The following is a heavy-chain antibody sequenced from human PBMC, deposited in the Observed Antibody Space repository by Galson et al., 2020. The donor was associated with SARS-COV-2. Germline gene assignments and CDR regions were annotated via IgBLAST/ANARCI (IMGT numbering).Heavy chain of an antibody. CDR3: ARQRCGGEGHQYY. CDR2: INLRDSDT. J-gene: IGHJ4*02. D-gene: IGHD2-21*01. V-gene: IGHV5-51*01. Sequence: GESLKTSCKGSGYSFTSYWIGWVRQTPGKGLESMGVINLRDSDTRYSPSFQGQVTISADKTTNTAYLQWSSLKASDTATYYCARQRCGGEGHQYYWGPGTQVTVSS. CDR1: GYSFTSYW.